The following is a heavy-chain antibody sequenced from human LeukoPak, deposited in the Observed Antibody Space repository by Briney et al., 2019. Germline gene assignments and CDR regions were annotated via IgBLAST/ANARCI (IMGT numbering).Heavy chain of an antibody. CDR3: ARDPNGDYIGAFDF. CDR1: GFTFRSYS. V-gene: IGHV3-48*04. D-gene: IGHD4-17*01. Sequence: GGSLRLSCAASGFTFRSYSMNWVRQAPGKGLEWVSYISSSSSTIYYADSVKGRFTISRDNAKNSLYLQMNSLRVEDTAMYYCARDPNGDYIGAFDFLGQGTMVTVSS. CDR2: ISSSSSTI. J-gene: IGHJ3*01.